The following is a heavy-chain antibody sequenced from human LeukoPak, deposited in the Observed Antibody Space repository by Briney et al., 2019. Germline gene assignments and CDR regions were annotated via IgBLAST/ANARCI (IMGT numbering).Heavy chain of an antibody. D-gene: IGHD3-22*01. CDR1: GFTFSSYA. CDR3: ARGEVADYYDSSGPTGY. Sequence: GGSLRLSCAASGFTFSSYAMHWVRQAPGKGLEGVAVISYDGSNKYYADSVKGRFTISRDNSKNTLYLQMNSLRAEDTAVYYCARGEVADYYDSSGPTGYWGQGTLVTASS. V-gene: IGHV3-30-3*01. CDR2: ISYDGSNK. J-gene: IGHJ4*02.